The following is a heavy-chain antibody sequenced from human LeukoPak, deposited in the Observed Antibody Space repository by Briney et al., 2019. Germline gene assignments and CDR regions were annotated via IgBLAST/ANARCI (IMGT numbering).Heavy chain of an antibody. CDR2: INPNSGGT. CDR3: ARASRWAAAGLVDY. CDR1: GYTFTGYY. Sequence: ASVKVSCKASGYTFTGYYMHWVRQAPGQGLEWMGWINPNSGGTNYAQKFQGRVTMTRDTSISTAYMELSRLRSDDTAVYYCARASRWAAAGLVDYWGQGTLVTVSS. J-gene: IGHJ4*02. D-gene: IGHD6-13*01. V-gene: IGHV1-2*02.